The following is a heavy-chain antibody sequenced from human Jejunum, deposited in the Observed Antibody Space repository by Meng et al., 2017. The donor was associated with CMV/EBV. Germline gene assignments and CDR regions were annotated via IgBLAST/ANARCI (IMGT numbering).Heavy chain of an antibody. Sequence: GYSISSGYYWGWIRQPPGKGLEWIGSIYHGGSTYSNPSLKSRVTMSVDTSKNQFSLKLRSVTAADTAVYYCARDPNWNDRYYFDYWGQGARVTVSS. D-gene: IGHD1-1*01. V-gene: IGHV4-38-2*02. J-gene: IGHJ4*02. CDR3: ARDPNWNDRYYFDY. CDR2: IYHGGST. CDR1: GYSISSGYY.